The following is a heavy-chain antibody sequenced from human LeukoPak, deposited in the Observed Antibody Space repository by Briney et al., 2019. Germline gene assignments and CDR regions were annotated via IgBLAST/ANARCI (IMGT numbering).Heavy chain of an antibody. Sequence: GGSLRLSCAASGFTFSSYSMNWVRQAPGKGLEWVSSISSSSSYIYYADSVKGRFTISRDNAKNSLYLQMNSLRAEDTAVYYCARVNEGIRRCLQWYDYWGQGTLVTVSS. D-gene: IGHD5-24*01. V-gene: IGHV3-21*01. CDR1: GFTFSSYS. CDR2: ISSSSSYI. J-gene: IGHJ4*02. CDR3: ARVNEGIRRCLQWYDY.